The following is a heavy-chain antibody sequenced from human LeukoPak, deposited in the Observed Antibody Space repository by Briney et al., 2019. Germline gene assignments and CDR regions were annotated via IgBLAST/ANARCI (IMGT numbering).Heavy chain of an antibody. V-gene: IGHV4-39*07. Sequence: SETLSLTCTVSGGSISSRSYYWGWIRQPPGKGLEWIGSIYYSGSTYYNPSLKSRVTTSVDTSKNQFSLKLSSVTAADTAMYYCARWPRYYSNYVSNDYWGQGTLVTVSS. CDR2: IYYSGST. CDR1: GGSISSRSYY. J-gene: IGHJ4*02. CDR3: ARWPRYYSNYVSNDY. D-gene: IGHD4-11*01.